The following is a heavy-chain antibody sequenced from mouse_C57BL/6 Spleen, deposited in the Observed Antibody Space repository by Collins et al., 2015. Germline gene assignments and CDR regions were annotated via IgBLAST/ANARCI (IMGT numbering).Heavy chain of an antibody. CDR2: IYPGTGST. V-gene: IGHV1-55*01. Sequence: QVQLQQPGAEFVKSGASVKMSCKASGYTFTSNWITWVKQRPGQGLEWIGDIYPGTGSTNYNEKFKSKATLTVDTSSRTAYLQLSNLTSEDSAVYYCARYEYAFAYWGQGTLVTISA. CDR1: GYTFTSNW. D-gene: IGHD2-4*01. J-gene: IGHJ3*01. CDR3: ARYEYAFAY.